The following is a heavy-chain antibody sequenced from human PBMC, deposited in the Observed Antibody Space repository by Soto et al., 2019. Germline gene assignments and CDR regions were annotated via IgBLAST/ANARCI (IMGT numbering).Heavy chain of an antibody. CDR3: ARGYQPLDV. CDR1: GYTFTSYA. D-gene: IGHD2-2*01. V-gene: IGHV1-3*01. J-gene: IGHJ6*02. CDR2: VNAGNGNT. Sequence: QVQLVQSGAEVKKPGASVKVSCKASGYTFTSYAMHWVRQAPGQRREWMGWVNAGNGNTKYSPKFQGRVTLTRDTSASTAYMELSSLRSEDTAVYYCARGYQPLDVWGQGTTVTVSS.